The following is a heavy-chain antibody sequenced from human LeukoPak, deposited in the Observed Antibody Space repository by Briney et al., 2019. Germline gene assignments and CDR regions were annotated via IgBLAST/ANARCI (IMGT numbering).Heavy chain of an antibody. D-gene: IGHD3-10*01. CDR2: IWYDGSNK. CDR3: ARAFDRGNFDY. CDR1: GFTFSSYG. Sequence: PGRSLRLSCAASGFTFSSYGIHWVRQAPGKGLEWVAVIWYDGSNKNYADSVKGRFTISRDNSKNMLYLQMSSLRAEGTAVYYCARAFDRGNFDYWGQGTLVTVSS. J-gene: IGHJ4*02. V-gene: IGHV3-33*01.